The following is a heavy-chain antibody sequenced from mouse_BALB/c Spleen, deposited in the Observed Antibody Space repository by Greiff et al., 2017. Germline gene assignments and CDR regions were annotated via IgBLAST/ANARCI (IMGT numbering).Heavy chain of an antibody. CDR3: ARQGVSGTYGFAY. CDR1: GFAFSSYD. V-gene: IGHV5-12-1*01. D-gene: IGHD4-1*01. J-gene: IGHJ3*01. CDR2: ISSGGGST. Sequence: EVQLVESGGGLVKPGGSLKLSCAASGFAFSSYDMSWVRQTPEKRLEWVAYISSGGGSTYYPDTVKGRFTISRDNAKNTLYLQMSSLKSEDTAMYYCARQGVSGTYGFAYWGQGTLVTVAA.